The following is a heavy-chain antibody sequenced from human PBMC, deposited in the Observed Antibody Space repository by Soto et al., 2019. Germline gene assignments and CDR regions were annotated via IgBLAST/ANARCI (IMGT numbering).Heavy chain of an antibody. D-gene: IGHD4-17*01. CDR1: GYSFVYG. Sequence: QVHLVESGGGVVQPGRSLRLSCAAGYSFVYGMHWVRQAPGKGLEWVSFISYDGSNKYYADSVKGRFTISRDTSKNTLYLQMNNLRPDDTAMYYCARDRPYGDPNWFDPWGQGTLVTVSS. CDR2: ISYDGSNK. CDR3: ARDRPYGDPNWFDP. J-gene: IGHJ5*02. V-gene: IGHV3-30*03.